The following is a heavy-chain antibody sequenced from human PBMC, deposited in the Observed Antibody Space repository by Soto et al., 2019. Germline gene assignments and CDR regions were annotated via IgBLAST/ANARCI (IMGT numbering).Heavy chain of an antibody. D-gene: IGHD3-22*01. CDR2: IYYSGST. V-gene: IGHV4-39*01. J-gene: IGHJ4*02. CDR3: ARLFSSGYWSFDY. CDR1: GGSISSSSYY. Sequence: SETLSLTCTVSGGSISSSSYYWGWIRQPPGKGLEWIGSIYYSGSTYYNPSLKSRVTISVDTSKNQFSLKLSSVTAADTAVYYCARLFSSGYWSFDYWGQGTLVTVSS.